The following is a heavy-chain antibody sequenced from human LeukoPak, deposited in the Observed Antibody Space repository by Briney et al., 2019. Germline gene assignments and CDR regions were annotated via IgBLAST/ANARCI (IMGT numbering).Heavy chain of an antibody. J-gene: IGHJ4*02. D-gene: IGHD2-15*01. CDR1: GGSITNTNY. CDR3: TRHPAEGDY. V-gene: IGHV4-4*02. Sequence: PSGTLSLTCGVSGGSITNTNYWTWVRQPPGKGLEWIGEVNLQGSTNYNPSLMGRVAISVDTSENHISLQLTSVTAADTAVYYCTRHPAEGDYWGQGTLVTVSS. CDR2: VNLQGST.